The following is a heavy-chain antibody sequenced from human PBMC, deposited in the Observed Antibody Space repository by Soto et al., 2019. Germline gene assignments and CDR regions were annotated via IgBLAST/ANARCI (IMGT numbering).Heavy chain of an antibody. CDR1: GFTFSSYG. D-gene: IGHD3-22*01. CDR3: ARARRVYDSSGYYRYFDY. J-gene: IGHJ4*02. Sequence: GGSLRHCCADAGFTFSSYGMNWVRQATGKGLEWVSAIGTAGDTYYPGSVKGRFTISRENAKNSLYLQMNSLRAEDTAVYYCARARRVYDSSGYYRYFDYWGQGTLVTVSS. CDR2: IGTAGDT. V-gene: IGHV3-13*01.